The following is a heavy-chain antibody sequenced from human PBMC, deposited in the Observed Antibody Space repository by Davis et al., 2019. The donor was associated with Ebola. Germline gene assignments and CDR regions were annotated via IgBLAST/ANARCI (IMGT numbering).Heavy chain of an antibody. CDR2: IYHNGVT. J-gene: IGHJ4*02. CDR3: ARAHDSTGYYYLGY. D-gene: IGHD3-22*01. Sequence: PSETLSLTCAVYGGSFSGYSWSWIRQPPGKGLEWIGYIYHNGVTFYSPSLRSRATISLDSYNNRFSLKLTSVTAADTALYYCARAHDSTGYYYLGYWGQGALVTVSS. V-gene: IGHV4-30-2*01. CDR1: GGSFSGYS.